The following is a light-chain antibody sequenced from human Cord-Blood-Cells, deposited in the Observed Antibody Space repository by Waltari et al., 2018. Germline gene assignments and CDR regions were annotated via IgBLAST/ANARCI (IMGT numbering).Light chain of an antibody. CDR2: EGS. V-gene: IGLV2-23*01. Sequence: QSALTQPASVSGSPGQSITISRPGTSSDAGSYNLVSWYQQHPGKAPKLMIYEGSKRPSGVSNRFSGSKSGNTASLTISGLQAEDEADYYCCSYAGSSTYVFGTGTKVTVL. CDR1: SSDAGSYNL. CDR3: CSYAGSSTYV. J-gene: IGLJ1*01.